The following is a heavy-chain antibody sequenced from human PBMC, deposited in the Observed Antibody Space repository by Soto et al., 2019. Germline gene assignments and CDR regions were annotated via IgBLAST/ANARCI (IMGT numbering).Heavy chain of an antibody. CDR1: GGTFSSYT. CDR2: IIPILGIA. CDR3: ARELYCSGGSCHDY. V-gene: IGHV1-69*04. J-gene: IGHJ4*02. D-gene: IGHD2-15*01. Sequence: SVKVSCKASGGTFSSYTISWVRQAPGQGLEWMGRIIPILGIANYAQKNQGRVKITADKSTSTAYMELSSLRSEDTAVYYCARELYCSGGSCHDYWGQGTLVTVSS.